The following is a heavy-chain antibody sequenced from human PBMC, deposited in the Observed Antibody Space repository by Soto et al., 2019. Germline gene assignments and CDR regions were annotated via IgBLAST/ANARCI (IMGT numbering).Heavy chain of an antibody. D-gene: IGHD6-13*01. J-gene: IGHJ4*02. Sequence: EVQLLESGGGLVQPGGSLRLSCAASGFTFSSYAMRWVRQAPGKGLEWVSAISGSGDSTYYTDSVKGRFTISRDNSKNTLYLQMNSLRAADTAVYYCARRGPGTYFDYWGQGTLVTVSS. CDR2: ISGSGDST. V-gene: IGHV3-23*01. CDR1: GFTFSSYA. CDR3: ARRGPGTYFDY.